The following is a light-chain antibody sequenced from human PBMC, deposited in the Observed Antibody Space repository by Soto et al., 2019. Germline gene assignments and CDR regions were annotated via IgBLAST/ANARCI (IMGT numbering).Light chain of an antibody. CDR2: DVT. Sequence: QSVLTRPASVSGSPRQSITISCTGTSSDVGASNFVSWYQQHPGKAPRLLIYDVTNRPSGVSDRFSASKSDNTASLTISGLQAEDEADYYCSSSTTSTTLIFGGGTKVTVL. J-gene: IGLJ2*01. CDR3: SSSTTSTTLI. CDR1: SSDVGASNF. V-gene: IGLV2-14*03.